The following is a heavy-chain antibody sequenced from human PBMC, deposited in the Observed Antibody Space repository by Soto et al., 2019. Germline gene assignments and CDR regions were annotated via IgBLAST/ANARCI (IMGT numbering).Heavy chain of an antibody. V-gene: IGHV1-69*01. D-gene: IGHD2-21*02. CDR3: AREVGYGDVSAALLE. CDR2: IITLFGTS. Sequence: VQLMQSGAEVKKPGSSVKVSCKASGGTFSSHSINWVRQAPSQGLEWMGGIITLFGTSNYAQNIQGRVTITSDQSTSTAYMELHSLTSDDAAVYYCAREVGYGDVSAALLEWGQGTLVTVSS. J-gene: IGHJ4*02. CDR1: GGTFSSHS.